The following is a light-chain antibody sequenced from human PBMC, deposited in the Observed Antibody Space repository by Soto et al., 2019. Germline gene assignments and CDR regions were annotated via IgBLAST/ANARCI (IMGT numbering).Light chain of an antibody. CDR2: DAS. J-gene: IGKJ4*01. CDR3: QQASTFPFT. V-gene: IGKV1-13*02. Sequence: AVQLTQSPSSLSASVGDRVTISCRASQGIGSALAWYQQNPGKAPKVLIYDASSLESGVPSRFSGSGSGTDFTLTISSLQPEDFASYYCQQASTFPFTFGGGTEVRIK. CDR1: QGIGSA.